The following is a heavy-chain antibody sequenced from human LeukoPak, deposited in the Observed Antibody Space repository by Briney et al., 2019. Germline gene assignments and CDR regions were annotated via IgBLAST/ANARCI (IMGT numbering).Heavy chain of an antibody. V-gene: IGHV6-1*01. Sequence: LSQTLSLTCAISGDSVSSNSAAWNWIRQSPSRGLEWLGRTYYRSKWYNDYAVSVKSRITINPDTSKNQFSLQLNSVTPEDTAVYYCARDPITGTTGYYYNGMDVWGQGTTVTVSS. D-gene: IGHD1-7*01. CDR3: ARDPITGTTGYYYNGMDV. CDR1: GDSVSSNSAA. CDR2: TYYRSKWYN. J-gene: IGHJ6*02.